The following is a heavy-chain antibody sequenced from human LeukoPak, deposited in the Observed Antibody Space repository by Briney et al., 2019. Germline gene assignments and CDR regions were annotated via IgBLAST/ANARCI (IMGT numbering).Heavy chain of an antibody. J-gene: IGHJ4*02. CDR1: GFTFSSYG. CDR3: ARDKAVSTSWYGYFDF. V-gene: IGHV3-23*01. Sequence: SGGSLRLSCAASGFTFSSYGMSWVRQAPGKGLEWVSAISGSGGSTYYADSVKGRVTISRDNLKNTMFLEMKSLRADDSAVYYCARDKAVSTSWYGYFDFWGQGTLVTVSS. D-gene: IGHD2-2*01. CDR2: ISGSGGST.